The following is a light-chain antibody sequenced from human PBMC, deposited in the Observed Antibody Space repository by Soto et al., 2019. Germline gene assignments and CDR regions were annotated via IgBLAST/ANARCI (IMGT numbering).Light chain of an antibody. J-gene: IGKJ5*01. CDR1: QSVNSNY. CDR2: DAS. CDR3: QQRSNWPLIT. Sequence: EIVMTQSPATLSVSPGERATLSCRASQSVNSNYLAWYQQKPGQAPRLLIYDASNRATGIPARFSGSGSGTDFTLTISSLQPEDFSVYFCQQRSNWPLITFGQGTRLEIK. V-gene: IGKV3-11*01.